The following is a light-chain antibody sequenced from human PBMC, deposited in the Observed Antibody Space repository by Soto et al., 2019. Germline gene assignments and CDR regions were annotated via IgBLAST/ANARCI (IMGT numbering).Light chain of an antibody. V-gene: IGLV2-14*01. Sequence: QSVLTQPHSASGSPGQSVTISCPGTSSDVGSYNYVSWYQQHPGKAPNLMIYEVRDRPSGISSRFSGSKSGTTASLTISGLQTEEEADQEFSSYTSSSKFYGTGRKGAVL. CDR1: SSDVGSYNY. CDR3: SSYTSSSKF. J-gene: IGLJ1*01. CDR2: EVR.